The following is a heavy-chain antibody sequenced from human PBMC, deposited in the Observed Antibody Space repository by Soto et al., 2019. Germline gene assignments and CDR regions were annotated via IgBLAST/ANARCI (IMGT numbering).Heavy chain of an antibody. CDR3: ARYDAESGSNKLDP. J-gene: IGHJ5*02. Sequence: QVQLQESGPGVVKPSDTLSVTCTVSGGSVSSRSHFWSWIRQPPGGGLQWIGYIYYPGNTNYSPSLKSRATLSVDTSRNQFSRRLTSVTAADTAIYYCARYDAESGSNKLDPWGQGTLVTVSS. CDR1: GGSVSSRSHF. CDR2: IYYPGNT. D-gene: IGHD5-12*01. V-gene: IGHV4-61*01.